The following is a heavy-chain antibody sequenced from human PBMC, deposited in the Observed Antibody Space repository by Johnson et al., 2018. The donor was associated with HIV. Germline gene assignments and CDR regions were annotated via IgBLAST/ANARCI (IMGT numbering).Heavy chain of an antibody. V-gene: IGHV3-66*01. J-gene: IGHJ3*02. Sequence: EVQLVESGGGLVQPGGSLRLSCAASGFTVSSNYMSWVRQAPGKGLEWVLVIYSGGSTYYADSVKGRFTISRDNSKDTLYLHMNSLRAEDTAVYYCARDKYCSGGSCYLDAFDIWGQGTMVIVSS. CDR2: IYSGGST. CDR1: GFTVSSNY. D-gene: IGHD2-15*01. CDR3: ARDKYCSGGSCYLDAFDI.